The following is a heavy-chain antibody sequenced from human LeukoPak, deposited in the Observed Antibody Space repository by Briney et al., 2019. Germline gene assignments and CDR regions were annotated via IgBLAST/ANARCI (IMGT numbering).Heavy chain of an antibody. D-gene: IGHD6-19*01. CDR1: GFTFSSYN. Sequence: PGGSLRLSCAASGFTFSSYNMTWVRQAPGKGLEWVSSISSSNSYISYADSVKGRFTISRDNSKNTLYLQMNSLRAEDTAVYYCAKDSPDLEAGLFDYWGQGTLVTVSS. V-gene: IGHV3-21*04. CDR2: ISSSNSYI. CDR3: AKDSPDLEAGLFDY. J-gene: IGHJ4*02.